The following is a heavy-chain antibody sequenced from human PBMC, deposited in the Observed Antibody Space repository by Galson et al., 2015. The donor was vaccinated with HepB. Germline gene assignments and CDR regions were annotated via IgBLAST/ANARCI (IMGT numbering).Heavy chain of an antibody. J-gene: IGHJ4*02. V-gene: IGHV3-23*01. CDR2: ISANADRK. Sequence: SLRLSCAASGFRFRNFALSWVRQAPGKGLEWVSTISANADRKPYADSVTGRFTTSTDSAKNTLFLQMISLRAEDTAVYYCAKDQDPVYDYDTTGYVGPYFDSWGQGTLVTVSS. CDR3: AKDQDPVYDYDTTGYVGPYFDS. CDR1: GFRFRNFA. D-gene: IGHD3-22*01.